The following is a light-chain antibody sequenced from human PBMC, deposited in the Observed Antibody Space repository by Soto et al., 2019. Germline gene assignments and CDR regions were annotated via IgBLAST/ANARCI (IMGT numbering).Light chain of an antibody. CDR1: QSVFSY. J-gene: IGKJ1*01. CDR3: QHRSNWLGT. V-gene: IGKV3-11*01. CDR2: DVS. Sequence: EGLLTPSPSTLALSPRARATRSCRASQSVFSYLAWYQQKPGQAPRLLIYDVSDSATGIPARFTGSGSGTDFTLTISSLEPEDFAVYYCQHRSNWLGTFGQGTKVDIK.